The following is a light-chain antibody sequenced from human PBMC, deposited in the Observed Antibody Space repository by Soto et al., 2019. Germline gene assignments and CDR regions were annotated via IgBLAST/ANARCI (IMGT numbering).Light chain of an antibody. J-gene: IGLJ2*01. CDR2: GNS. Sequence: QSVLTQPPSLSGAPGQRVTISCTGSSSNIGAGYDVHWYQQLPGTAPKLLIYGNSNRPSGVPDRFSGSKSGTSASLAITGLQAEDEADYYCQSYDRSLSVVFVGGTKLTVL. CDR1: SSNIGAGYD. V-gene: IGLV1-40*01. CDR3: QSYDRSLSVV.